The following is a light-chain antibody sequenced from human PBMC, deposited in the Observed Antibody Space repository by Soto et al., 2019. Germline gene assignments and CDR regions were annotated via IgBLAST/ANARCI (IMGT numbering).Light chain of an antibody. CDR3: QQYNSYST. J-gene: IGKJ1*01. Sequence: EIVRAQSPATLSVSQGGRATLSCRASQSVSSNVAWYQQKPGQAPRLLIYGGSTRATGIPARFSGSGSGTEFTLTISSLQSEDFATYYCQQYNSYSTFGQGTKVDIK. CDR1: QSVSSN. V-gene: IGKV3-15*01. CDR2: GGS.